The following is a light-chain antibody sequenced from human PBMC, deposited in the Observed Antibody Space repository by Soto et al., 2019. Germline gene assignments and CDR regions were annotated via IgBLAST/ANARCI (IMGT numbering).Light chain of an antibody. CDR1: QSISSW. Sequence: DIQMTQSPSTLSASVGDRVTITCRASQSISSWLAWYQQKPGKAPKLLIYDASSLESGVPSRFSGSGSGTEFTLTISSLQPDDFPTYNCKQNNIYSPYTLGQGTKLEIK. V-gene: IGKV1-5*01. CDR2: DAS. J-gene: IGKJ2*01. CDR3: KQNNIYSPYT.